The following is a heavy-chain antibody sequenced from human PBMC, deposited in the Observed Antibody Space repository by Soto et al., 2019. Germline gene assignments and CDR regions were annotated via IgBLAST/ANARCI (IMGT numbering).Heavy chain of an antibody. CDR2: IWYDGSSK. D-gene: IGHD3-16*01. CDR1: GFTFSSYG. CDR3: ARRWGYDAFDI. V-gene: IGHV3-33*01. Sequence: QVQLVESGGGVVQPGRSLRLSCAASGFTFSSYGMHWVRQAPGKGLEWVAVIWYDGSSKYYADSVKGRFTISRDNSKNTLYLQMNSLRAEDTAVYYCARRWGYDAFDIWGQGTMVTVSS. J-gene: IGHJ3*02.